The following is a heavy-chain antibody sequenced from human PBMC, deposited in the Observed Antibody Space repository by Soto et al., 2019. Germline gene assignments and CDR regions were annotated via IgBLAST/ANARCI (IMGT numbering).Heavy chain of an antibody. J-gene: IGHJ6*02. CDR1: GYSVSSSDYY. D-gene: IGHD6-25*01. CDR2: MFYSGLT. V-gene: IGHV4-39*01. CDR3: APLSGSIRAPYGIHV. Sequence: SETLSLTCSVSGYSVSSSDYYWAWIRQPPGKGLEWIGSMFYSGLTYYNPSLKSRATLSVDTSKNQFSVRLNSVTAADTAVYYCAPLSGSIRAPYGIHVRGQETTVAVSS.